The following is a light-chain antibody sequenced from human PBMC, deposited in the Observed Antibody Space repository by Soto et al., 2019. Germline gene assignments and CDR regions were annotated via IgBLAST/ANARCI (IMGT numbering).Light chain of an antibody. CDR1: QSVSSRY. J-gene: IGKJ1*01. V-gene: IGKV3-20*01. Sequence: EIVLTQSPGTLSLSPGERATLACRASQSVSSRYLAWYQRKPGQAPRLLIYDASTRETGVPALFSGSGSGTEFTLTISSLQSEDSEVYYCQQYGGSTRTFGQGTKVDIK. CDR2: DAS. CDR3: QQYGGSTRT.